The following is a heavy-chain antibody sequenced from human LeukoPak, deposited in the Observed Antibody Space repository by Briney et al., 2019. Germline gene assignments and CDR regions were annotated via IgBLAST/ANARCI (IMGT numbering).Heavy chain of an antibody. J-gene: IGHJ4*02. CDR1: GFSFSTYG. D-gene: IGHD4-11*01. V-gene: IGHV3-30*02. Sequence: GGSLRLSCAVSGFSFSTYGTHWVRQAPGKGLGWVAFIRYDRNNKNYAHSLQGRFHISRDNSKNTLYLQMNSLRPEDTAVYYSATKSDYRGCYWGQGSLRTLSS. CDR2: IRYDRNNK. CDR3: ATKSDYRGCY.